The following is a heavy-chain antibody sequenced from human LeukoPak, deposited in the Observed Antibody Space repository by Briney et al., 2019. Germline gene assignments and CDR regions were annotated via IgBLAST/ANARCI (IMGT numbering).Heavy chain of an antibody. V-gene: IGHV4-61*02. D-gene: IGHD2-15*01. Sequence: SETLSLTCTVSGSSISSGSYYWSWIRQPAGKGLEWIGRIYASGNINYNPSLKSRVTISVDTSKNQFSLKLSSVTAADTAVYYCATGYGKLDSWGQGTLVTVSS. CDR1: GSSISSGSYY. CDR2: IYASGNI. J-gene: IGHJ5*01. CDR3: ATGYGKLDS.